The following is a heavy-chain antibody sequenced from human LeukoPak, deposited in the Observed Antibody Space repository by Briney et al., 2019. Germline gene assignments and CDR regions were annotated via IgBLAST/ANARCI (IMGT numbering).Heavy chain of an antibody. CDR1: GFTFSSYA. CDR2: ISGSGGSA. Sequence: GGSLRLSCAASGFTFSSYAMSWVRQAPGKGLEWVSAISGSGGSAYYADSVKGRFTISRDNSKNTLYLQMNSLRAEDTAVYYCAAGYSSGWYVRYFDYWGQGTLVTVSS. J-gene: IGHJ4*02. D-gene: IGHD6-19*01. V-gene: IGHV3-23*01. CDR3: AAGYSSGWYVRYFDY.